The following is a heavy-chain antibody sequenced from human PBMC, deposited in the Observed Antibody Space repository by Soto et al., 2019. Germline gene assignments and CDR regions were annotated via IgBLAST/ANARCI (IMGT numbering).Heavy chain of an antibody. J-gene: IGHJ4*02. Sequence: SETLALTCTVSGGSISSGDYYWSWIRQPPGKGLEWIGYIYYSGSTYYNPSLKSRVTISVDTSKNQFSLKLSSVTAADTAVYYCARGLDTAMVVFDYWGQGTLVTVSS. CDR2: IYYSGST. CDR3: ARGLDTAMVVFDY. CDR1: GGSISSGDYY. D-gene: IGHD5-18*01. V-gene: IGHV4-30-4*01.